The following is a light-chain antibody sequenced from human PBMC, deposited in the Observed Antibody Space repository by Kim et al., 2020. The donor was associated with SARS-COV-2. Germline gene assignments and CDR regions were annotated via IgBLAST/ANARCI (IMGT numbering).Light chain of an antibody. Sequence: PASISCRSSQNLEHSDGHTYLSWLQRKPGQSPKLLIYLVSNRFSGVPDRFSGSGAGTDFTLKISRVEAEDVGLYYCMQSTQFPRTFGQGTKVDIK. J-gene: IGKJ1*01. CDR1: QNLEHSDGHTY. V-gene: IGKV2-24*01. CDR3: MQSTQFPRT. CDR2: LVS.